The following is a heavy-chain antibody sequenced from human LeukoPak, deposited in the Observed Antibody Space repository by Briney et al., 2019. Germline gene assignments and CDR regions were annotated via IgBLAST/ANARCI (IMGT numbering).Heavy chain of an antibody. J-gene: IGHJ4*02. CDR2: IIPIFGTA. CDR1: GGTFSSYA. Sequence: SVKVSCKASGGTFSSYAISWVLQAPGQGLEWMGGIIPIFGTANYAQKFQGRVTITADESTSTAYMELSSLRSEDTAVYYCASRDGYNYDRTLDYWGQGTLVTVSS. CDR3: ASRDGYNYDRTLDY. D-gene: IGHD5-24*01. V-gene: IGHV1-69*13.